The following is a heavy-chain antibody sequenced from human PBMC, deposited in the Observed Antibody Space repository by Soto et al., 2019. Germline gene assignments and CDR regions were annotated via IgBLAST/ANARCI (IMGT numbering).Heavy chain of an antibody. J-gene: IGHJ6*02. CDR1: GFTFSSYS. Sequence: GGSRRLSCAASGFTFSSYSMNWVRQAPGKGLEWVSSISSSSSYIYYADSVKGRFTISRDNAKNSLYLQMNSLRAEDTAVYYCATSPAAPLYYYGMDVWGQGTTVTVSS. D-gene: IGHD2-2*01. V-gene: IGHV3-21*01. CDR2: ISSSSSYI. CDR3: ATSPAAPLYYYGMDV.